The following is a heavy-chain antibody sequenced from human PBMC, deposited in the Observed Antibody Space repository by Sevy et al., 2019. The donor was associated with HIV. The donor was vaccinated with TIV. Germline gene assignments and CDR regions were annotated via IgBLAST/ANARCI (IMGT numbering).Heavy chain of an antibody. Sequence: GGSLRLSCAASGFTFSSYAMHWVRQAPGKGLEWVAVISYDGSNKYCADSVKGRFTISRDNSKNTLYLQMNSLRAEDTAVYYCARANFPYCSSTSCYPEIDYWGQGTLVTVSS. V-gene: IGHV3-30*04. CDR3: ARANFPYCSSTSCYPEIDY. CDR2: ISYDGSNK. J-gene: IGHJ4*02. D-gene: IGHD2-2*01. CDR1: GFTFSSYA.